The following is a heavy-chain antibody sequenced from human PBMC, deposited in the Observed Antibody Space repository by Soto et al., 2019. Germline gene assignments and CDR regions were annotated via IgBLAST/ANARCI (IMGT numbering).Heavy chain of an antibody. V-gene: IGHV4-38-2*01. CDR2: IYHGGSA. D-gene: IGHD3-22*01. Sequence: LSLTCVVSDYPITSDYYWAWIRQPPGKGLEWIGSIYHGGSAYYNPSLNSRVTILVDTSNKQVSLRVTSVTAADTAVYYCARYRYYFDASGNYRTHAFDIWGPGTLVTVSS. CDR1: DYPITSDYY. CDR3: ARYRYYFDASGNYRTHAFDI. J-gene: IGHJ3*02.